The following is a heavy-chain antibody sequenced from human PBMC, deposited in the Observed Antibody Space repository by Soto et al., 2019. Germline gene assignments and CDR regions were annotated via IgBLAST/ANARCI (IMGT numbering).Heavy chain of an antibody. Sequence: GASVKVSCKTSGYTFSGYYMHWVLQAPGQGLEWMGWINPKSGGTYSVLKFQGRVTMTRDTSSGTAYMDLSGLRSDDTAIYYCAKANSGDDDEFDYWGQGTLVTVSS. CDR1: GYTFSGYY. J-gene: IGHJ4*02. CDR2: INPKSGGT. D-gene: IGHD5-12*01. CDR3: AKANSGDDDEFDY. V-gene: IGHV1-2*02.